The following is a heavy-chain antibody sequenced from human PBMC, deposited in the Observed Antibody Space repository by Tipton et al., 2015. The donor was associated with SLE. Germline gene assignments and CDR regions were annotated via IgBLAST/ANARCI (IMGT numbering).Heavy chain of an antibody. Sequence: TLSLTCTVSGGSISSYYWSWIRQPPGKGLEWIGYIYYSGSTNYNPSLKSRVTISVDTSKNQFSLKLSSVTVADPAVYYCARESSWDPLFDYWGQGTLVTVSS. CDR2: IYYSGST. D-gene: IGHD6-13*01. V-gene: IGHV4-59*01. CDR3: ARESSWDPLFDY. CDR1: GGSISSYY. J-gene: IGHJ4*02.